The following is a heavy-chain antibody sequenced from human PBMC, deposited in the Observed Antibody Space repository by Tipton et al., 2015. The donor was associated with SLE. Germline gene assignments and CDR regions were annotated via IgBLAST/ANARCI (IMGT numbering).Heavy chain of an antibody. CDR2: IYYSGST. Sequence: TLSLTCTVSGGSFSTYYWSWLRQPPGKGLEWVGYIYYSGSTYYNPSLKSRVTISIDTSKIQFSLKLRSVTAADTAVYYCARGMGRDSDRPPFDYWGQGTLVTVSS. V-gene: IGHV4-59*12. D-gene: IGHD1-14*01. J-gene: IGHJ4*02. CDR1: GGSFSTYY. CDR3: ARGMGRDSDRPPFDY.